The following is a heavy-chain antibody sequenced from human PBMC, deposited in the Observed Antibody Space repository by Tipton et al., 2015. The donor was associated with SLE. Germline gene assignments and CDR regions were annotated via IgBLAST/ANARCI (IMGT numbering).Heavy chain of an antibody. V-gene: IGHV3-23*01. CDR1: EFIFSSYA. J-gene: IGHJ6*02. CDR3: SKPNCGGDCHNYYGMDV. CDR2: TSSGGGST. Sequence: SLRLSCVASEFIFSSYAMNWVRQAPGEGLEWVSTTSSGGGSTYYADSVKGRFIIYRDNSKNTLYLQMNSLRAEDTAVYYCSKPNCGGDCHNYYGMDVWGQGTTVTVSS. D-gene: IGHD2-21*01.